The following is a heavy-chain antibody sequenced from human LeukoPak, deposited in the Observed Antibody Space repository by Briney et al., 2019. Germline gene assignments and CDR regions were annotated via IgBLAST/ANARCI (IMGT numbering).Heavy chain of an antibody. CDR2: ISGYNGNT. D-gene: IGHD1-26*01. Sequence: ASVKVSCKASGYTFTSYGISWVRQAPGQGLEWMGWISGYNGNTNYAQKLQGRVTMTTDTSTSTTYLELRSLRFDDTAVYYCARDQWELRVFDYRGQGTLVTVSS. V-gene: IGHV1-18*01. CDR1: GYTFTSYG. J-gene: IGHJ4*02. CDR3: ARDQWELRVFDY.